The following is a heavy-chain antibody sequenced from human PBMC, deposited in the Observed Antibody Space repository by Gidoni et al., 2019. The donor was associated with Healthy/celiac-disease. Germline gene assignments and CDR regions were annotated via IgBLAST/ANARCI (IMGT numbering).Heavy chain of an antibody. Sequence: LRLSCAASGFTFSSYWMSWVRQAPGKGLEWVANIKQDGSEKFYVDSVKGRFTISRDNAKNSLYLQMNSLRAEDTAVYYCARGGIAVAADYWGQGTLVTVSS. D-gene: IGHD6-19*01. CDR2: IKQDGSEK. CDR1: GFTFSSYW. V-gene: IGHV3-7*03. J-gene: IGHJ4*02. CDR3: ARGGIAVAADY.